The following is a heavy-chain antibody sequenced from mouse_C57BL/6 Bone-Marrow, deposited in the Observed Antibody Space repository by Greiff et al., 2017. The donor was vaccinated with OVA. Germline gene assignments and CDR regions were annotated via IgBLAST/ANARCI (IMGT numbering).Heavy chain of an antibody. CDR1: GYTFTSYW. CDR3: ARCPYYYGSSYSDY. V-gene: IGHV1-59*01. D-gene: IGHD1-1*01. CDR2: IDPSDSYT. Sequence: QVQLQQPGAELVRPGTSVKLSCKASGYTFTSYWMHWVKQRPGQGLEWIGVIDPSDSYTNYNPKFKGKATLTVDTSSSTAYMQLSSRTSEDSAVDYCARCPYYYGSSYSDYWGQGTTLTVSS. J-gene: IGHJ2*01.